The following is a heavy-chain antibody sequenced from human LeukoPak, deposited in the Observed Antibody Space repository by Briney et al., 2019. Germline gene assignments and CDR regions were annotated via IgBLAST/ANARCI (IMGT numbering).Heavy chain of an antibody. D-gene: IGHD1-1*01. CDR1: GFTFSSYS. CDR2: ISSSSRSTV. J-gene: IGHJ4*02. V-gene: IGHV3-48*04. Sequence: GGSLRLSCAASGFTFSSYSTNWVRQAPGKGLGWVSYISSSSRSTVYYADSVRGRLTISRDNAKNSLYLQMNSLRVEDTAVYYCTRCTTGRTFGSLREIKRSREIDYWGQGTLVTVSS. CDR3: TRCTTGRTFGSLREIKRSREIDY.